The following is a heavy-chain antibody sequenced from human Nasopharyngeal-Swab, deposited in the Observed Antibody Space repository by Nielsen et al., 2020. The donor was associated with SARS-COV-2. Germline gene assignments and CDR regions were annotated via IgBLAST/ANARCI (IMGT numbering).Heavy chain of an antibody. J-gene: IGHJ4*02. V-gene: IGHV3-73*01. CDR1: CLIFSASA. Sequence: GESLKISCAASCLIFSASAIHWVRQASGKGLEWVGRIGDKDHNYATTYGASVQGRFTISRDDSKNTAFLQMDSLKTEDTALYYCTTDFYFDYWGQGTLVTVSS. CDR3: TTDFYFDY. CDR2: IGDKDHNYAT.